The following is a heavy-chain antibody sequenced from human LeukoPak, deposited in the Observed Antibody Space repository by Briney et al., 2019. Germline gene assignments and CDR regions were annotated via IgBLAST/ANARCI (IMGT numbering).Heavy chain of an antibody. J-gene: IGHJ4*02. CDR2: ISYDGSNK. V-gene: IGHV3-30-3*01. CDR3: ARGNYGDYDPYYFDY. CDR1: GFTFSSYA. Sequence: GGSLRLSCAASGFTFSSYAMHWVRQAPGKGLEWVAVISYDGSNKYYADSVKGRFTISRDNSKNTLYLQMNSLRAEDTAVYYCARGNYGDYDPYYFDYWGQGTLVTVPS. D-gene: IGHD4-17*01.